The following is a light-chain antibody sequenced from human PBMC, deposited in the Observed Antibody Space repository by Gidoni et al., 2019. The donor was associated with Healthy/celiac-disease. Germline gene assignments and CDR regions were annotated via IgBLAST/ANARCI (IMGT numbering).Light chain of an antibody. J-gene: IGKJ1*01. CDR3: QQYNNWPPT. CDR2: VAA. CDR1: QSVSSN. Sequence: EIVMTQSPATLSVSPGERATPSCRASQSVSSNLAWYQQKPGQAPRLLIYVAATRATGIPARFSGSGSGTEFTLTISSLQSEDFAVYYCQQYNNWPPTFGQGTKVEIK. V-gene: IGKV3-15*01.